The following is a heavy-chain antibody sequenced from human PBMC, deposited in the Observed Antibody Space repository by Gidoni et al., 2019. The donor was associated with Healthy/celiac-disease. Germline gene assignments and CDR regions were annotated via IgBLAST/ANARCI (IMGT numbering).Heavy chain of an antibody. J-gene: IGHJ1*01. CDR3: ARDGGIAVAGTEYFQH. CDR1: GFTFSSYA. V-gene: IGHV3-30-3*01. CDR2: ISYDGSNK. D-gene: IGHD6-19*01. Sequence: QVQLVESGGGVVQPGRSLRLSCAASGFTFSSYAMHWVRQAPGKGLEWVAVISYDGSNKYYADSVKGRFTISRDNSKNTLYLQMNSLRAEDTAVYYCARDGGIAVAGTEYFQHWGQGTLVTVSS.